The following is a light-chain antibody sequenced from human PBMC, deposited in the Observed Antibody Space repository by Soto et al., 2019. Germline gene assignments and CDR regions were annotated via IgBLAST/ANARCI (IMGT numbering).Light chain of an antibody. J-gene: IGKJ1*01. CDR1: QSVSSY. Sequence: EIVMTQSPATLSVSPGERATLSCRASQSVSSYLAWYQQRPGQAPRLLIYGASSRATGIPARFRGSGSGTEFTLTIGRLQSEDFAVYYCQQSNNPPRTFGQGTKVDI. V-gene: IGKV3D-15*01. CDR2: GAS. CDR3: QQSNNPPRT.